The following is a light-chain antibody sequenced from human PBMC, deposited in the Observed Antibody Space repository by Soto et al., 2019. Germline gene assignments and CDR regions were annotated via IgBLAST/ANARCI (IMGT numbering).Light chain of an antibody. V-gene: IGKV3-20*01. CDR2: GAS. Sequence: EIVLTQSPGTLSLSPGERATLSCRASQSVTSSYLAWYQQKPGQAPSLLINGASSRATDIPARFIGSGSGTDFTLTISRLEPEDFALYFCQQYGSSPWTFGQGTKVEIK. CDR3: QQYGSSPWT. J-gene: IGKJ1*01. CDR1: QSVTSSY.